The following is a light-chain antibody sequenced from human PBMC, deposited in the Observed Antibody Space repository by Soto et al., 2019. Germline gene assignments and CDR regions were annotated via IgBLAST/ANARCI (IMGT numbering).Light chain of an antibody. CDR1: QSVSTRT. CDR2: GAS. Sequence: EIVLTQCPGTLSLSPGERATLSCRASQSVSTRTLAWYQQKPGQAPRLLISGASSRAADIPDRFSGSGSGTDFTLTISRLEPEDFAVYFCQEYEYHTSFTFGPGTKVDVK. V-gene: IGKV3-20*01. CDR3: QEYEYHTSFT. J-gene: IGKJ3*01.